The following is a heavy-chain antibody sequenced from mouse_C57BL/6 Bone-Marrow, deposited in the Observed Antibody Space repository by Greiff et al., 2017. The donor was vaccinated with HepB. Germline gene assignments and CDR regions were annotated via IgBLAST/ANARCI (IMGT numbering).Heavy chain of an antibody. D-gene: IGHD1-1*01. V-gene: IGHV5-4*03. CDR1: GFTFSSYA. CDR3: ARGPLYYGYCFDY. CDR2: ISDGGSYT. J-gene: IGHJ2*01. Sequence: DVMLVESGGGLVKPGGSLKLSCAASGFTFSSYAMSWVRQTPEKRLEWVATISDGGSYTYYPDNVKGRFTISRDNAKNNLYLQMSHLKSEDTAMYYCARGPLYYGYCFDYWGQGTTLTVSS.